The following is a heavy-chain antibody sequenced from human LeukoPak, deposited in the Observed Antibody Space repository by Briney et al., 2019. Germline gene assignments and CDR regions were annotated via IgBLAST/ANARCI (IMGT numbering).Heavy chain of an antibody. D-gene: IGHD3-22*01. J-gene: IGHJ4*02. CDR3: ARERGYDSSGYYVDY. CDR2: IKQDGSEK. CDR1: GFTFSSYW. Sequence: PGGSLRLSCAASGFTFSSYWMSWVRQAPGKGLEWVANIKQDGSEKYYVDSVKGRFTISRDNAKNSLYLQMNSLRAEDTAVYYCARERGYDSSGYYVDYWGQGTLVTVSS. V-gene: IGHV3-7*01.